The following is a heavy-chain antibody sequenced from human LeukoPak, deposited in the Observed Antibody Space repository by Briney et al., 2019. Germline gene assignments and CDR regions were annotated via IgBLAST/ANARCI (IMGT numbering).Heavy chain of an antibody. V-gene: IGHV1-8*02. CDR2: MNPNSGNT. D-gene: IGHD3-22*01. CDR3: ARGRTINYYDSSGPSGY. Sequence: ASVKVSCKASGGTFSSYAISWVRQAPGQGLEWMGWMNPNSGNTGYAQKFQGRVTMTRNTSISTAYMELSSLRSEDTAVYYCARGRTINYYDSSGPSGYWGQGTLVTVSS. CDR1: GGTFSSYA. J-gene: IGHJ4*02.